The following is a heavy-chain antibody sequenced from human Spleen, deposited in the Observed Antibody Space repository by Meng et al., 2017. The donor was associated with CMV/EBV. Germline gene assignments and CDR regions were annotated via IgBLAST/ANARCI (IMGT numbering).Heavy chain of an antibody. CDR2: ISVYNGNT. Sequence: ASVKVSCKASGYTFTSYGISWVRQAPGQGLEWMGWISVYNGNTKYAQKFQGRVTMTTDTSTSTAYMELRSLRSDDTAVYYCARVRVTMLVVVIDFGMDVWGQGTTVTVSS. D-gene: IGHD3-22*01. V-gene: IGHV1-18*01. CDR1: GYTFTSYG. J-gene: IGHJ6*02. CDR3: ARVRVTMLVVVIDFGMDV.